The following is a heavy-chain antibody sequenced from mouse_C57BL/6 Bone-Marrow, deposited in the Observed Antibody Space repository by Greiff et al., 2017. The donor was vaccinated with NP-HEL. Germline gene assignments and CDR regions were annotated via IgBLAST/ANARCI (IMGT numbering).Heavy chain of an antibody. Sequence: VQLQQPGAELVRPGTSVKLSCKASGYTFTSYWMHWVKQRPGQGLEWIGVIDPSDSYTNYNQKFKGKATLTVDTSSSTAYMQLSSLTCDDSAVDNCARDSAMVKWFAYWGQGTLVTVSA. CDR3: ARDSAMVKWFAY. CDR2: IDPSDSYT. V-gene: IGHV1-59*01. CDR1: GYTFTSYW. J-gene: IGHJ3*01. D-gene: IGHD2-2*01.